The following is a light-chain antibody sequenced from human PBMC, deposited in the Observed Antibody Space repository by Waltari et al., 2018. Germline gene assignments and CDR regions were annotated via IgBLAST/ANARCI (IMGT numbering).Light chain of an antibody. CDR2: DLS. CDR3: CSYAGSYTWV. V-gene: IGLV2-11*01. Sequence: QSALTQPRSVSGSPGQSVTIPCTGPSGDVGGNNYASWYQQPPGKAPKLMIYDLSRRPSGVPDRFSGSRSANTASLTISGLQAEDEADYYCCSYAGSYTWVFGGGTKVTVL. J-gene: IGLJ3*02. CDR1: SGDVGGNNY.